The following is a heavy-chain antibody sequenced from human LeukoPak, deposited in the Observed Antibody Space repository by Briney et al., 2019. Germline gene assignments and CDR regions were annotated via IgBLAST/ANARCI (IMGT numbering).Heavy chain of an antibody. CDR3: ARAPGDSSGYYSDY. V-gene: IGHV4-59*01. J-gene: IGHJ4*02. CDR1: GGSIGSYY. D-gene: IGHD3-22*01. Sequence: SETLSLTCTVSGGSIGSYYWSWIRQPPGKGLEWIGYIYCSGSTNYNPSLKSRVTISVDTSKNQFSLKLSSVAAADTAVYYCARAPGDSSGYYSDYWGQGTLVTVSS. CDR2: IYCSGST.